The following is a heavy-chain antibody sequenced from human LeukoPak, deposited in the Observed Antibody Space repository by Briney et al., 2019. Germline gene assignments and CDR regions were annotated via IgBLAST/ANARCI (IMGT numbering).Heavy chain of an antibody. V-gene: IGHV1-46*01. Sequence: ASVKVSCKASGYTFTTYYVHWARQAPGQGLEWMGIINPSGGSTTYAQKFRGRVTMTRDMSTSTVYMELSSLRSEDTAVYYCAREGRIAAAGTDAFDIWGQGTMVTVSS. J-gene: IGHJ3*02. CDR2: INPSGGST. CDR3: AREGRIAAAGTDAFDI. D-gene: IGHD6-13*01. CDR1: GYTFTTYY.